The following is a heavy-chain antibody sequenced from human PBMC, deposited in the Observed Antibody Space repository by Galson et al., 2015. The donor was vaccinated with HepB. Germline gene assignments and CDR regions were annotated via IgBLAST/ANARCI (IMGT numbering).Heavy chain of an antibody. J-gene: IGHJ1*01. CDR1: GYTFTCYY. CDR2: INPSGGST. D-gene: IGHD2-2*01. Sequence: SVKVSCKASGYTFTCYYMHWVRQAPGQGLEWMGIINPSGGSTSYAQKFQGRVTMTRDTSTSTVYMELSSLRSEDTAVYYCARDLYRLPSGDIVVVPAPFQHWDQGTLVTVSS. CDR3: ARDLYRLPSGDIVVVPAPFQH. V-gene: IGHV1-46*01.